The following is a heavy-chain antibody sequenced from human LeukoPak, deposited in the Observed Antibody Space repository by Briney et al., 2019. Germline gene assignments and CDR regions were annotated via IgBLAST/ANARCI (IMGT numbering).Heavy chain of an antibody. Sequence: SEILSLTCTVSGGSISSYNWRGIRQPRGGVVGRSGYTYGSWGTTYNPSLQSRVTISADRSRNKFSLKLSTVTAADTAVYYCARALRSVHTAMAFDYWGQGTLVTVSS. CDR2: TYGSWGT. J-gene: IGHJ4*02. V-gene: IGHV4-59*01. CDR1: GGSISSYN. D-gene: IGHD5-18*01. CDR3: ARALRSVHTAMAFDY.